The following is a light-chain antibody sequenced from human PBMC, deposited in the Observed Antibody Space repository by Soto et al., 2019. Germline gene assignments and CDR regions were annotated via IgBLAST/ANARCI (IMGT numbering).Light chain of an antibody. CDR3: QQRSTWPLT. J-gene: IGKJ4*01. Sequence: EIVVTQSPATLSLSPGERATLSCRASQSISSYLAWYQQKPGQAPRLLIYDASNRATGIPARFSGSESGTDFTLTISSLEPEDFAVYYCQQRSTWPLTFGGGTKVEIK. V-gene: IGKV3-11*01. CDR1: QSISSY. CDR2: DAS.